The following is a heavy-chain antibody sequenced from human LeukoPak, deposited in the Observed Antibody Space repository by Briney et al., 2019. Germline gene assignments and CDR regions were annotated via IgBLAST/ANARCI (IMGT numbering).Heavy chain of an antibody. CDR2: VRYDGSDK. D-gene: IGHD6-13*01. J-gene: IGHJ4*02. Sequence: GGSLRLSCATSGFSFSNYVMNWVRQAPGKGLEWVAFVRYDGSDKYYADSVRGRFTISRDNSKNTLYLQMNSLRTEDTAVYYCAKEGVTAAGILDFWGQGTLVTVSS. CDR1: GFSFSNYV. V-gene: IGHV3-30*02. CDR3: AKEGVTAAGILDF.